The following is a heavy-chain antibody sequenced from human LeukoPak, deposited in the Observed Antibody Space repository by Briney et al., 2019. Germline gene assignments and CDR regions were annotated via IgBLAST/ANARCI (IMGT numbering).Heavy chain of an antibody. J-gene: IGHJ3*02. CDR1: GFTFRTFA. CDR2: ISDSGGNT. CDR3: EKEGSTWYDALDI. D-gene: IGHD6-13*01. V-gene: IGHV3-23*01. Sequence: PGGSLRLSCAASGFTFRTFAMTWVRQAPGQGLEWVSSISDSGGNTYYADSVKGRFTISRDNSKNTLYLQMNSLRAVDTAFYYCEKEGSTWYDALDIWGQGTIVTISS.